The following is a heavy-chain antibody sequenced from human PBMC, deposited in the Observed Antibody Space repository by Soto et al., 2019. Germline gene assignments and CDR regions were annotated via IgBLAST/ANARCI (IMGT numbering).Heavy chain of an antibody. CDR2: IYYIGST. V-gene: IGHV4-59*01. Sequence: SETLSLTCTVSGGSINSYYWSWIRQPPGKGLEWIGYIYYIGSTNYNPSLKSRVTISVDTSRHQFSLKLSSVTAADTAVYYCARGRRDGYILHEYWGQGNLVTVSS. J-gene: IGHJ4*02. CDR3: ARGRRDGYILHEY. D-gene: IGHD5-12*01. CDR1: GGSINSYY.